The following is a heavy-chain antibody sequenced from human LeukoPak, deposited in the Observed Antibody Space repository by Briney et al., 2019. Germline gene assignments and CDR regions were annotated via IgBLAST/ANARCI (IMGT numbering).Heavy chain of an antibody. CDR2: IIPIFGTA. Sequence: ASVKVSCKASGGTFSSYAISWVRQAPGQGLEWMGGIIPIFGTANYAQKFQGRVTMTRNTSISTAYMELSSLRSEDTAVYYCAREILGSWYKNWFDPWGQGTLVTVSS. J-gene: IGHJ5*02. V-gene: IGHV1-69*05. D-gene: IGHD6-13*01. CDR1: GGTFSSYA. CDR3: AREILGSWYKNWFDP.